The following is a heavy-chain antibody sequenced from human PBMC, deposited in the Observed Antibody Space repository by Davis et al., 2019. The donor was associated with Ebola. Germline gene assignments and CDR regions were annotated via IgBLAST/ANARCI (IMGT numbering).Heavy chain of an antibody. CDR1: GFTFTIYS. J-gene: IGHJ4*02. CDR2: IANDGGNK. CDR3: ARDLYFNSLDH. V-gene: IGHV3-33*05. Sequence: PGGSLRLSCAASGFTFTIYSMHWVRQAPGKGLEWVTLIANDGGNKQYVDSVKDRFTISRDDSKNIVYLQMNNLRAEDTAVYYCARDLYFNSLDHWGQGTLVTVSS. D-gene: IGHD1-1*01.